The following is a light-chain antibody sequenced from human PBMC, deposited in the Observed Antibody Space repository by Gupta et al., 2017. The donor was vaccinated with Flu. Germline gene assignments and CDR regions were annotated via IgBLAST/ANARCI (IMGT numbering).Light chain of an antibody. V-gene: IGKV3-20*01. Sequence: EIVLTQSPGTLSLYPGESATLSCRASQSVSGTKLAWYQQRPGQAPRLLIYGASRRATGIPDRFTGSGSGTDFTLTIHRLEPEDFALYYCQQYGSSSGRNFGGGTKVEIK. CDR1: QSVSGTK. CDR2: GAS. CDR3: QQYGSSSGRN. J-gene: IGKJ4*01.